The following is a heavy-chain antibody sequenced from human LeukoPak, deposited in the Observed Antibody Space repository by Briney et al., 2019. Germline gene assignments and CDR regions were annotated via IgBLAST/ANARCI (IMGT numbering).Heavy chain of an antibody. CDR2: ISSSNSTI. J-gene: IGHJ4*02. Sequence: GGSLRLSCAASGFTFSSYSMNWVRQAPGKGLEWVSYISSSNSTIYYADSVKGRFTISRDNAKNSLYLQMNSLRAEDTAVYYCARGFSVLRYFDWPLRYWGQGTLVTVSS. CDR3: ARGFSVLRYFDWPLRY. D-gene: IGHD3-9*01. V-gene: IGHV3-48*04. CDR1: GFTFSSYS.